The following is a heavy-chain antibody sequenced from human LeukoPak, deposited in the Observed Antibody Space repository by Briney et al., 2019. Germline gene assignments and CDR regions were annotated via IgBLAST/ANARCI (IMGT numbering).Heavy chain of an antibody. CDR3: AKVVGASNGYFDY. CDR2: INPSIGTT. J-gene: IGHJ4*02. Sequence: ASVKVSCKASGYTFTNYYIHWARQAPGQGLEWMGIINPSIGTTSYAQKFQGRVTMTRDTSTSTVYMELSSLTSEDTAVYYCAKVVGASNGYFDYWGQGTLVTVSS. CDR1: GYTFTNYY. D-gene: IGHD1-26*01. V-gene: IGHV1-46*01.